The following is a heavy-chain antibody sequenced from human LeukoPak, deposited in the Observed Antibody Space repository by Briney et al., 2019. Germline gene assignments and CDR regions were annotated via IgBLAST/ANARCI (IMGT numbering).Heavy chain of an antibody. V-gene: IGHV3-30*02. D-gene: IGHD3-22*01. CDR2: IRHDGSYQ. CDR3: AKNRDSSDYPRDFDF. Sequence: GGSLRLSCAAFGFTFSSYGVHWVRQTPGKGLEWVAFIRHDGSYQQYADSVKGRFTVSRDKSKDMVYLQMNSLRTQDTAVYYCAKNRDSSDYPRDFDFWGQGTLVTVSS. J-gene: IGHJ4*02. CDR1: GFTFSSYG.